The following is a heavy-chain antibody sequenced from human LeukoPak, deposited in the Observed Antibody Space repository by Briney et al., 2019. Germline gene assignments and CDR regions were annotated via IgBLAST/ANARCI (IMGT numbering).Heavy chain of an antibody. J-gene: IGHJ4*02. CDR1: GFTFDDYA. CDR3: VRGNDYGGPHY. CDR2: ISWNSGSI. Sequence: AGGSLRLSCAASGFTFDDYAMHWVRQAPGKGLEWVSGISWNSGSIGYADSVKGRFTISRDNGKNTLFLQMNSLRAEDAAVYYCVRGNDYGGPHYWGQGTLVTVSS. V-gene: IGHV3-9*01. D-gene: IGHD4-23*01.